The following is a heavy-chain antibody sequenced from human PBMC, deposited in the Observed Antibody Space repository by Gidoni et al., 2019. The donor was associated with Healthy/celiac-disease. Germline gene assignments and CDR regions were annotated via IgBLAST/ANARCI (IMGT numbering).Heavy chain of an antibody. Sequence: QVQLQQWGAGLLKPSETLSLTCAVYGGSFSGYYWSWIRQPPGKGLEWIGEINHSGSTNYNPSLKSRFTISVDTSKNQFSLKLSSVTAADTAVYYCARGNGGWELPYYFDYWGQGTLVTVSS. V-gene: IGHV4-34*01. CDR2: INHSGST. D-gene: IGHD1-26*01. J-gene: IGHJ4*02. CDR1: GGSFSGYY. CDR3: ARGNGGWELPYYFDY.